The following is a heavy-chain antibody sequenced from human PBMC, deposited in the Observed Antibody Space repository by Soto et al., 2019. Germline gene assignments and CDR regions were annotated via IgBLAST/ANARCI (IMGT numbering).Heavy chain of an antibody. CDR2: INHSGST. Sequence: SETLSLTCAVYGGSFSGYYWTWTRQPPGTGLEWIGEINHSGSTNYNPSLKSRFTISRDNAKNSLYLQMNSLRAEDTAVYYCARDPAPIEYSSSSGDFFDYWGQGTLVTVSS. CDR1: GGSFSGYY. J-gene: IGHJ4*02. V-gene: IGHV4-34*01. D-gene: IGHD6-6*01. CDR3: ARDPAPIEYSSSSGDFFDY.